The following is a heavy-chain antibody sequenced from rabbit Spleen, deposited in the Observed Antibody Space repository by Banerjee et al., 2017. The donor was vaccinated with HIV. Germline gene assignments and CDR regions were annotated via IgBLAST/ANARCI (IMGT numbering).Heavy chain of an antibody. CDR1: GFSVSSGYY. CDR3: ARYDSDDDDRTLDL. J-gene: IGHJ4*01. D-gene: IGHD6-1*01. CDR2: IYAGSSDRS. Sequence: QSLEESGGDLVKPGASLTLTCKASGFSVSSGYYIGWVRQAPGKGLEWIACIYAGSSDRSYYASWAKGRFTISKTSSTTVTLQMTSLTAADTAPYFCARYDSDDDDRTLDLWVQGTLVTVS. V-gene: IGHV1S40*01.